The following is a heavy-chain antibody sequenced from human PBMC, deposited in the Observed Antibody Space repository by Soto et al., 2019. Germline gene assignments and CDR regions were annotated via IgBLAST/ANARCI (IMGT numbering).Heavy chain of an antibody. CDR2: IIPIFGTA. Sequence: ASVKVSCKASGGTFSSYAISWVRQAPGQGLEWMGGIIPIFGTANYAQKFQGRVTITADESTSTAYMELSSLRSEDTAVYYCARLYTELELRPLDYYYYGMDVWGQGTTVTVSS. D-gene: IGHD1-7*01. J-gene: IGHJ6*02. CDR3: ARLYTELELRPLDYYYYGMDV. V-gene: IGHV1-69*13. CDR1: GGTFSSYA.